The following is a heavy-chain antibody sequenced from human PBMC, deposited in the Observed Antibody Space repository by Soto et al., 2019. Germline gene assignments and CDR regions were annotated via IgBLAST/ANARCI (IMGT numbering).Heavy chain of an antibody. J-gene: IGHJ4*02. D-gene: IGHD2-15*01. Sequence: GXSLRLSCAASGFSVSNNHMSWVRQAPGKGLEWVSLIHIDGNTYYTDAVKGRFTISRDYSKNTLFLQMNNLRAEDTALYYCARDGSGPFGYWGQGTQVTVSS. V-gene: IGHV3-53*01. CDR3: ARDGSGPFGY. CDR2: IHIDGNT. CDR1: GFSVSNNH.